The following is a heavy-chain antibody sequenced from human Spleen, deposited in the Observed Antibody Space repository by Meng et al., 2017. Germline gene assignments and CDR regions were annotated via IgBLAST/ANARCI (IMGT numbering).Heavy chain of an antibody. V-gene: IGHV3-11*01. CDR2: ISAGGSTK. CDR3: ARDSGVRGDSGSYWAY. CDR1: GFTFSDYC. Sequence: QVQLVESGGGLVKPGGSLRLSCAASGFTFSDYCMGWIRRPPGKGLEWVSYISAGGSTKYYADSVKGRFTISRDNAKNSVFLQMNSLRGDDTAVYYCARDSGVRGDSGSYWAYWGQGTLVTVSS. J-gene: IGHJ4*02. D-gene: IGHD1-26*01.